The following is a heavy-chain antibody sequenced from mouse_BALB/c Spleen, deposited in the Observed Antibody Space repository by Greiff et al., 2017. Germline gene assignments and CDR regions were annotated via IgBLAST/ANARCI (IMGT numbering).Heavy chain of an antibody. CDR3: ARTSDGYNFDY. V-gene: IGHV1-63*02. J-gene: IGHJ2*01. D-gene: IGHD2-3*01. Sequence: VQLQQSGAELVRPGTSVKISCKASGYTFTNYWLGWVKQRPGHGLEWIGDIYPGGGYTNYNEKFKGKATLTADTSSSTAYMQLSSLTSEDSAVYFCARTSDGYNFDYWGQGTTLTVSS. CDR2: IYPGGGYT. CDR1: GYTFTNYW.